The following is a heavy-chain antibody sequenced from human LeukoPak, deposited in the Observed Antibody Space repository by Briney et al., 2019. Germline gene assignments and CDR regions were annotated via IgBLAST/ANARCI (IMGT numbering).Heavy chain of an antibody. CDR1: GFTFDDYG. D-gene: IGHD3-3*01. V-gene: IGHV3-20*04. CDR3: ARILHIVRFLEWSSFDY. Sequence: GGSLRLSCAASGFTFDDYGMSWVRQAPGKGLEWVSGFNWNGGSTGYADSVEGRFTISRDNAKNSLYLQMNSLRAEDTALYYCARILHIVRFLEWSSFDYWGQGTLVTVSS. CDR2: FNWNGGST. J-gene: IGHJ4*02.